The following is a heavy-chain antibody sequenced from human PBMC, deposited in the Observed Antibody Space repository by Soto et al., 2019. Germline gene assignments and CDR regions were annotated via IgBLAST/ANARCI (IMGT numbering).Heavy chain of an antibody. J-gene: IGHJ6*02. CDR1: GYSFTSYW. V-gene: IGHV5-51*01. D-gene: IGHD6-13*01. Sequence: PGESLKISCKGSGYSFTSYWIGWVRQMPGKGLEWMGIIYPGDSDTRYSPSFQGQVTISADKSISTAYLQWSSLKASDTAMYYCARHPLEHDRIAAAGTYPLYYYYYGMDVWGQGTTVTVSS. CDR3: ARHPLEHDRIAAAGTYPLYYYYYGMDV. CDR2: IYPGDSDT.